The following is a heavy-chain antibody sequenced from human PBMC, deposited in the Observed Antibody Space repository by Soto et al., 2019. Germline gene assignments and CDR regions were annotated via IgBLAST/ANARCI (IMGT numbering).Heavy chain of an antibody. CDR3: ARDTVTPPYYYYYYGMDV. J-gene: IGHJ6*02. CDR1: GDSISSRSYY. CDR2: IYYSGST. D-gene: IGHD4-4*01. Sequence: PSETLSLTCTVTGDSISSRSYYWGWIRQPPGKGLEWIGSIYYSGSTYNNPSLRSRVTISVDTSKNQFSLKLSSVTAADTAVYYCARDTVTPPYYYYYYGMDVWGQGTTVTVSS. V-gene: IGHV4-39*01.